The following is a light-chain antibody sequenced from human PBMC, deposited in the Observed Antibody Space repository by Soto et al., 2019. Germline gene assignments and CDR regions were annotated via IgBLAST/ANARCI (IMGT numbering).Light chain of an antibody. CDR1: QTISTW. CDR3: QQYSSYPYT. V-gene: IGKV1-5*03. CDR2: KAS. J-gene: IGKJ2*01. Sequence: DIQMTQSPSTLSAFVGDAVTITCRASQTISTWMAWYQQKPGKAPKLLIYKASNLEGGVPFRFSGTGSGTEFPLTINSLQPDDFATYYCQQYSSYPYTFGQGAKLEIK.